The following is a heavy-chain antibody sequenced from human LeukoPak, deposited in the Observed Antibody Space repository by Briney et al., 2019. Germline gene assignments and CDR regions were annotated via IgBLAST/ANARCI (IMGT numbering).Heavy chain of an antibody. D-gene: IGHD6-19*01. J-gene: IGHJ4*02. CDR2: ISYDGSNK. V-gene: IGHV3-30*18. Sequence: GRSLRLSCAASGFTFSSYGMHWVRQAPGKGLEWVAVISYDGSNKYYADSVKGRFTISRDNSKNTLYLQMNSLRAEDTAVYYCAKDMSSGWRTGVFDYWGQATLVTVSS. CDR3: AKDMSSGWRTGVFDY. CDR1: GFTFSSYG.